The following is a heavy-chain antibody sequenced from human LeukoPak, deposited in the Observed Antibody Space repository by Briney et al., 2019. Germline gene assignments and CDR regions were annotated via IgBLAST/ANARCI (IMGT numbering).Heavy chain of an antibody. V-gene: IGHV5-51*01. CDR3: AGLVPLVTCYSCWNDY. CDR1: GYSFGSYW. J-gene: IGHJ4*02. Sequence: GESLKISCNGSGYSFGSYWIGWVRQMPGKGLEWIGIIYPGDSDTKYSPSFQGQVTISADKSVSTAYLQWSSLKAADTAMYYCAGLVPLVTCYSCWNDYWGQGTLVTVSS. CDR2: IYPGDSDT. D-gene: IGHD3-16*02.